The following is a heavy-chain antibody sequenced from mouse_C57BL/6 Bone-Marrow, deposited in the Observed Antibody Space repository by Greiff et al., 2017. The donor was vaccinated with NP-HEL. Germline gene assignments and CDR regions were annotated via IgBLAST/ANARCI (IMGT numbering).Heavy chain of an antibody. V-gene: IGHV1-55*01. CDR2: IYPGSGST. J-gene: IGHJ1*03. Sequence: QVQLQPSGAELVKPGASVKMSCKASGYTFTSYWITWVKQRPGQGLEWIGDIYPGSGSTNYNEKFKSKATLTVDTSSSTAYMQLSSLTSEDSAVYYCARPRYWYFDVWGTGTTVTVSS. CDR1: GYTFTSYW. CDR3: ARPRYWYFDV.